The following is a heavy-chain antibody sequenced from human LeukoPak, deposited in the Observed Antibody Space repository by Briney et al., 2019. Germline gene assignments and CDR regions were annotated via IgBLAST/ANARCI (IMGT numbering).Heavy chain of an antibody. J-gene: IGHJ4*02. CDR1: GFTFSSYG. Sequence: GGSLRLSCAASGFTFSSYGMSWVRQAPGKGLEWVSAISGSGGSTYYADSVKGRFTISRDNSKNTLYLQMNSLRAEDTAVYYCARMGNYYGSGSLDYWGQGTLVTVSS. D-gene: IGHD3-10*01. CDR2: ISGSGGST. CDR3: ARMGNYYGSGSLDY. V-gene: IGHV3-23*01.